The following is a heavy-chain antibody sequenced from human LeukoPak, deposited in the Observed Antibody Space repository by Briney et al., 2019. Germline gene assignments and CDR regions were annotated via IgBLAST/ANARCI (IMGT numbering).Heavy chain of an antibody. CDR3: ARDGGSGSSGYYPRMLPSLDY. CDR1: GYSFNSHH. J-gene: IGHJ4*02. V-gene: IGHV1-46*02. Sequence: GASVKVSCKTSGYSFNSHHVHWVRQAPGQGLEWMGINFFHDGSTSNTQKFQGRVTMTRDTSTSTVYMELSSLRSEDTAVYYCARDGGSGSSGYYPRMLPSLDYWGQGTLVTVSS. CDR2: NFFHDGST. D-gene: IGHD3-22*01.